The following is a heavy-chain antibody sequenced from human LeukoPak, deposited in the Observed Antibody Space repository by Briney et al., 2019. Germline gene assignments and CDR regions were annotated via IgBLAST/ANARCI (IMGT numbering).Heavy chain of an antibody. CDR2: INPNSGGT. V-gene: IGHV1-2*06. CDR1: GYTFTGYY. CDR3: AGEGGTVLRYFDWLPPSY. Sequence: GASVKVSCKTSGYTFTGYYMHWVRQAPGQGLEWMGQINPNSGGTNYAQKFQGRVTMTRDTSISTAYMELSSLRSDDTAVYYCAGEGGTVLRYFDWLPPSYWGQGTLVTVSS. D-gene: IGHD3-9*01. J-gene: IGHJ4*02.